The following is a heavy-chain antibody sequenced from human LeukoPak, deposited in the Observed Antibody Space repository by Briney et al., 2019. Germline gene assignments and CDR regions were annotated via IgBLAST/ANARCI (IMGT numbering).Heavy chain of an antibody. D-gene: IGHD3-16*01. CDR2: ISNSGSPI. Sequence: PGGSLRLSCAASGFTFSSYEMNWVRQAPGQGLEWISCISNSGSPIYYADSVKGRFTISRDNSKNTLYLQMHSLRAEDTAIYYCAKVSVCYGCYLDYWGQGTLVTVS. J-gene: IGHJ4*02. V-gene: IGHV3-48*03. CDR3: AKVSVCYGCYLDY. CDR1: GFTFSSYE.